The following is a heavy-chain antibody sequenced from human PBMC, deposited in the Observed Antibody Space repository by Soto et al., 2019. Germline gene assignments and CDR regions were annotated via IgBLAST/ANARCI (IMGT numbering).Heavy chain of an antibody. CDR2: INPSGGST. CDR3: ARDYGGAYFDY. D-gene: IGHD1-26*01. Sequence: QVHLVQSGAEVKKPGASVKVSCKASGYTFTSYYMHWVRQAPGQGLEWMGIINPSGGSTTYAQKFQGRVTMTRDTSTSTVYMELSSLRSEYTAVYYCARDYGGAYFDYWGQGTLVTVSS. J-gene: IGHJ4*02. V-gene: IGHV1-46*01. CDR1: GYTFTSYY.